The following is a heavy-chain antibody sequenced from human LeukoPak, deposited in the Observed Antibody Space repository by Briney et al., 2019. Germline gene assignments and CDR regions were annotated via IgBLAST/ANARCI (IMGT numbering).Heavy chain of an antibody. Sequence: GGSLRLSCAASGFTFDDYAMHWVRQAPGKGLEWVSGISWNSGSIGYADSVKGRFTISRDNAKNSLYLQMNSLRAEDTALYYCAKGLYGDYVKLAFDIWGQGTMVTVSS. V-gene: IGHV3-9*01. D-gene: IGHD4-17*01. J-gene: IGHJ3*02. CDR2: ISWNSGSI. CDR3: AKGLYGDYVKLAFDI. CDR1: GFTFDDYA.